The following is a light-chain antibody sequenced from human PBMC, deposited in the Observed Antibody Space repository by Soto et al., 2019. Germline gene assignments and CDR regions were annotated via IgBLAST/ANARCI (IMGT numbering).Light chain of an antibody. J-gene: IGLJ1*01. CDR3: SSYTTSSTYV. V-gene: IGLV2-14*01. CDR1: SSDVGHYIS. CDR2: EVS. Sequence: QSALTQPASVSGPPGQSITISCTGTSSDVGHYISVSWYQRHPGKAPKLMIYEVSDRPSGVSDRFSGSKSGNTASLTISGLQAEDEADYYCSSYTTSSTYVFGTGTKVTVL.